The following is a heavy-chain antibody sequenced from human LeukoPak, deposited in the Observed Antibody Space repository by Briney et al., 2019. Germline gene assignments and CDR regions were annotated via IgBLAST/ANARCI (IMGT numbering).Heavy chain of an antibody. CDR2: ISGSGGST. J-gene: IGHJ4*02. Sequence: GGSLRPSCAASGFTFSSYAMSWVRQAPGKGLEWVSAISGSGGSTYYADSVKGRFTISRDNSKNTLYLQMNSLRAEDTAVYYCAKDLAGDSSGYCGPSFYYFDYWGQGTLVTVSS. CDR3: AKDLAGDSSGYCGPSFYYFDY. CDR1: GFTFSSYA. D-gene: IGHD3-22*01. V-gene: IGHV3-23*01.